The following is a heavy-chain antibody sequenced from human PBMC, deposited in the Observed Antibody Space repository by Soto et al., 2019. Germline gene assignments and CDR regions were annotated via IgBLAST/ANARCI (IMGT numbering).Heavy chain of an antibody. J-gene: IGHJ4*02. V-gene: IGHV4-59*12. D-gene: IGHD3-22*01. Sequence: LSLTCNVSGAPINTYYWSWIRQPPQKGLEWIGYIFHRGSTTYNPSLKSRVTISIDASKKYFSLRLNSVTAADTAVYYCARVRHSRVIDYWGQGIPVTVSS. CDR2: IFHRGST. CDR3: ARVRHSRVIDY. CDR1: GAPINTYY.